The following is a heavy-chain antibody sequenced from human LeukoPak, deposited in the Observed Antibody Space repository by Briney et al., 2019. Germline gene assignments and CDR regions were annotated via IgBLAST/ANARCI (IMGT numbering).Heavy chain of an antibody. V-gene: IGHV3-30*18. J-gene: IGHJ4*02. CDR2: LSYDGSKK. D-gene: IGHD3-10*01. CDR3: AKSRMVRGLLPCDY. CDR1: GFILKNYA. Sequence: GGSLRLSCAASGFILKNYAFHWVRQAPGKGLEWVAVLSYDGSKKYYADSVKGRFTISRDNSTNTLYLQMNSLRADDAAVYYCAKSRMVRGLLPCDYWGQGTLVTVSS.